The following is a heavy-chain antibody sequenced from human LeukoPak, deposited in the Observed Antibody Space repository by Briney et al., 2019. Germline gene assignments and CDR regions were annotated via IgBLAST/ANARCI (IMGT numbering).Heavy chain of an antibody. D-gene: IGHD2-21*02. V-gene: IGHV1-2*02. CDR3: ARGGGDYELDYYYYGMDV. CDR1: GYTFTGYY. J-gene: IGHJ6*02. Sequence: ASVKVSCKASGYTFTGYYMHWVRQAPGQGLEWMGWINPNSGGTNYAQKFQGRVTVTRDTSISTAYMELSRLRSDDTAVYYCARGGGDYELDYYYYGMDVWGQGTTVTVSS. CDR2: INPNSGGT.